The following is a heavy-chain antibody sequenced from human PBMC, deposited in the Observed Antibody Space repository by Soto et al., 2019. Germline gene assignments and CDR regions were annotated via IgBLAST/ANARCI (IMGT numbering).Heavy chain of an antibody. J-gene: IGHJ6*02. CDR3: ARDVRRFLEWLRDYYYYYYGMDV. CDR2: INSDGSST. CDR1: GFTFSSYW. V-gene: IGHV3-74*01. D-gene: IGHD3-3*01. Sequence: LSCAASGFTFSSYWMHWVRQAPGKGLVWVSRINSDGSSTSYADSVKGRFTISRDNAKNTLYLQMNSLRAEDTAVYYCARDVRRFLEWLRDYYYYYYGMDVWGQGTTVTVSS.